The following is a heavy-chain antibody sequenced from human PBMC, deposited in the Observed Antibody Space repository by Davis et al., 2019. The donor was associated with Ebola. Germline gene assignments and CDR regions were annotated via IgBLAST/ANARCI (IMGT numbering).Heavy chain of an antibody. V-gene: IGHV3-30*18. CDR2: ISYDGSNK. Sequence: GESLKISCAASGFTFSSYGMHWVRQAPGKGLEWVAVISYDGSNKYYADSVKGRFTISRDNSKNTLYLQMNSLRAEDTAVYYCAKDGPLYYDFWSGYLDYWGQGTLVTVSS. CDR1: GFTFSSYG. J-gene: IGHJ4*02. CDR3: AKDGPLYYDFWSGYLDY. D-gene: IGHD3-3*01.